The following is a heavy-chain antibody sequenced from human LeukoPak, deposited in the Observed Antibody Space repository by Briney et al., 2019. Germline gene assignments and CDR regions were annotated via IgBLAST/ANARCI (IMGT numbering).Heavy chain of an antibody. CDR1: GGSISSYY. V-gene: IGHV4-59*01. CDR3: ARDRPIGGAFDI. D-gene: IGHD3-16*01. CDR2: IYYSGST. Sequence: PSETLSLTCTVSGGSISSYYWSWIRQPPGKGLEWIGYIYYSGSTNYNPSLMSRVTISVDTSKNQFSLKLSSVTAADTAVYYCARDRPIGGAFDIWGQGTMVTVSS. J-gene: IGHJ3*02.